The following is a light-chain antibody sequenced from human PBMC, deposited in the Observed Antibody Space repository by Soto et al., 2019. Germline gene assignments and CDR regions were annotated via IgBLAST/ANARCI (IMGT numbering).Light chain of an antibody. Sequence: QSALTQPPSASGSPGQSVTISCTGTSSDVGSYNFVSWYQQQPGKAPKLLIYEVSKRPSGVPDRFSGSKSGYTASLTVSGLQAEDEADYYCSSYGGSNNLNWLFGGGTKLTVL. CDR1: SSDVGSYNF. CDR2: EVS. V-gene: IGLV2-8*01. J-gene: IGLJ3*02. CDR3: SSYGGSNNLNWL.